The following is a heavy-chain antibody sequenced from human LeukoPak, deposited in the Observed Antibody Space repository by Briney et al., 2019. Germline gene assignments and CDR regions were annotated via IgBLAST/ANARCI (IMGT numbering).Heavy chain of an antibody. CDR1: GFTFDDYA. CDR3: AKGYHYDSSGYYYLDY. Sequence: PGGSLRLSCAASGFTFDDYAMHWVRQAPGKGLEWVSFITGDGGSTYYADSVKGRFTISRDNSKNSLYLQMNSLRTQDTALFYCAKGYHYDSSGYYYLDYWGQGTLVTVSS. J-gene: IGHJ4*02. D-gene: IGHD3-22*01. V-gene: IGHV3-43*02. CDR2: ITGDGGST.